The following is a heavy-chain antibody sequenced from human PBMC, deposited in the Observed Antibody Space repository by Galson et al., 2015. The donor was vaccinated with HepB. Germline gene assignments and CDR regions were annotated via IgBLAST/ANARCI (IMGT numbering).Heavy chain of an antibody. J-gene: IGHJ6*02. CDR1: GYSFTNYA. V-gene: IGHV1-18*01. CDR3: ARDRGSGSYFDPARYYYYAMDV. D-gene: IGHD1-26*01. Sequence: SVKVSCKASGYSFTNYAISWVRQAPGQGLEWMGWISGYSGNTYYADKPQGRVTMTTDTSTSTAYMELRNLRSDDTAVYYCARDRGSGSYFDPARYYYYAMDVWGQGTTVTVSS. CDR2: ISGYSGNT.